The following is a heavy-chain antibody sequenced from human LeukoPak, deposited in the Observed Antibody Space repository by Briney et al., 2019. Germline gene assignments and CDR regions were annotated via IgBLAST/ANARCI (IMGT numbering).Heavy chain of an antibody. V-gene: IGHV3-74*01. CDR1: GFTFSNYW. Sequence: GGSLRLPCAASGFTFSNYWMHWVRQAPGKGLVWVSRMNSDGSSTSYADSVKGRFTISRDNAKNTLYLQMNSLRAEDTAVYYCARRHPNSGSNDYWGQGTLVTVSS. D-gene: IGHD1-26*01. J-gene: IGHJ4*02. CDR2: MNSDGSST. CDR3: ARRHPNSGSNDY.